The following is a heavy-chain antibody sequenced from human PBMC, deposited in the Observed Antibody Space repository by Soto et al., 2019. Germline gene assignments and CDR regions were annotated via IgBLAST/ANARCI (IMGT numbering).Heavy chain of an antibody. CDR1: GFTFSSYA. CDR2: ISGSGGST. CDR3: AKDYSSGWTPSAFDI. V-gene: IGHV3-23*01. Sequence: GGSLRLSCAASGFTFSSYAMSWVRQAPGKGLEWVSAISGSGGSTYYADSVKGRFTISRDNSKNTLYLQMNSLRAEDTAVFYCAKDYSSGWTPSAFDIWGQGTMVTVSS. D-gene: IGHD6-19*01. J-gene: IGHJ3*02.